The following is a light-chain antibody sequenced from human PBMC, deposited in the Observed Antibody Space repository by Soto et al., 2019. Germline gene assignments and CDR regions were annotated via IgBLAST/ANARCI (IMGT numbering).Light chain of an antibody. CDR2: SSH. Sequence: QSVLTQPPSASGTPGQRVTISCSGSSSNIGTNTVHWYQQLPGAAPKLLIYSSHQRPSGVPDRFSGSKSVTSASLAISGLQSEDEADYYCAAWDDSLNGVIFGGGTQLTVL. V-gene: IGLV1-44*01. CDR1: SSNIGTNT. J-gene: IGLJ2*01. CDR3: AAWDDSLNGVI.